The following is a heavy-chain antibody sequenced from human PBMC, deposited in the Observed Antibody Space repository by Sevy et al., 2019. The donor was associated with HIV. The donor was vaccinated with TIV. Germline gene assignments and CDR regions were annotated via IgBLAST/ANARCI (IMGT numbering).Heavy chain of an antibody. Sequence: GGSLRLSCSASEFTFSSYAMSWVRQAPGKGLEWVSSISGSGRFTYYADFVEGRFIISRDNSKNTLSVQTNSLRAEDTAVYYCAEGFCSGATCPRDYYYYGMDVWGQGTTVTVSS. CDR2: ISGSGRFT. D-gene: IGHD2-15*01. CDR1: EFTFSSYA. V-gene: IGHV3-23*01. J-gene: IGHJ6*02. CDR3: AEGFCSGATCPRDYYYYGMDV.